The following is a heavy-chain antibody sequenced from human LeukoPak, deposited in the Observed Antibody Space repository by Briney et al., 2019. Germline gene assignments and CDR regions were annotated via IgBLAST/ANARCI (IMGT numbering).Heavy chain of an antibody. CDR2: INPISGAT. V-gene: IGHV1-2*02. J-gene: IGHJ4*02. Sequence: ASVKVSCKASGYTFTGHYIHWVRQAPGQGLQWLGWINPISGATNYAQTFQGRVTMTRDTSISTAYMELSRLRSDDTAVYYCARPYDILTGYSYFDYWGQGTLVTVSS. D-gene: IGHD3-9*01. CDR3: ARPYDILTGYSYFDY. CDR1: GYTFTGHY.